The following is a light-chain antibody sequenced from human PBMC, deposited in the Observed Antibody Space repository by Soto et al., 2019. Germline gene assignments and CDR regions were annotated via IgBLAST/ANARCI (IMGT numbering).Light chain of an antibody. CDR3: SSYTDSSNYV. CDR1: SXDLAIYNY. Sequence: QSALTQPASVSGSPGQSITISCTGTSXDLAIYNYVSWYQQQPGKAPKLMIYQATNRSSGVSNRFSGSRSGNTASLTISGLQAEDEADYYCSSYTDSSNYVFGTGTKVTVL. J-gene: IGLJ1*01. CDR2: QAT. V-gene: IGLV2-14*01.